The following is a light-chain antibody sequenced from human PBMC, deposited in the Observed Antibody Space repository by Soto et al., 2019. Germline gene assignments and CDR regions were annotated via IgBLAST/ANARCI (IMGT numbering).Light chain of an antibody. CDR3: QQYSISPRA. CDR2: EAS. CDR1: QSLSNNF. J-gene: IGKJ1*01. Sequence: EIVLTQSPGTLSLSPGERATLSCRASQSLSNNFLAWYQQKPGQAPRLLIYEASNRATGTPDRFSGSGSGTDFTLTISRLEPEDFAVYYCQQYSISPRAFGQGTQVEIK. V-gene: IGKV3-20*01.